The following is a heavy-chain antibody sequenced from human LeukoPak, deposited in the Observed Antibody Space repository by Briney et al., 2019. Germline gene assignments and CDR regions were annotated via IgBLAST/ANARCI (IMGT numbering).Heavy chain of an antibody. Sequence: SETLSLTCTVSGVSISNYYWNWVRQSPGKELEWIGYIHYSESTNYNPSLKSRVTISADTSKNQFSLKLRSVTAADAAVYYCASGYQTFDPWGQGTLVTVSS. J-gene: IGHJ5*02. CDR1: GVSISNYY. CDR2: IHYSEST. D-gene: IGHD5-18*01. CDR3: ASGYQTFDP. V-gene: IGHV4-59*01.